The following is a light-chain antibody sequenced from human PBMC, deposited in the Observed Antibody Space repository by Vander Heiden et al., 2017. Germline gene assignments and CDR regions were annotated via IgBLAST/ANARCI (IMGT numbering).Light chain of an antibody. J-gene: IGLJ2*01. CDR1: SRDVGGYNY. CDR2: EVN. CDR3: SSFAGSNSI. Sequence: QSALTQPPSASGSPGQSVTISCTGTSRDVGGYNYGSWYQQPPGKAPKLVIYEVNKRPSGVPDRFPGPKSGNTAPLTVSGLHAEDEADYYCSSFAGSNSIFGGGTKLTVL. V-gene: IGLV2-8*01.